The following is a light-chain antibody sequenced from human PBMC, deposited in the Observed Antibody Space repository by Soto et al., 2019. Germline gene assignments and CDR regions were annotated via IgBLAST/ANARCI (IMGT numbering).Light chain of an antibody. CDR2: AAS. Sequence: DIQMTQSPSSLSASVGDRVTITCRASQTINTYLNWYQQKPGKAPKLLIHAASSLQSGVPSRFSGSGSGTDFTLTISSLQPEDFATYYCQQSYRAPFTFGPGTKVDIK. CDR1: QTINTY. CDR3: QQSYRAPFT. V-gene: IGKV1-39*01. J-gene: IGKJ3*01.